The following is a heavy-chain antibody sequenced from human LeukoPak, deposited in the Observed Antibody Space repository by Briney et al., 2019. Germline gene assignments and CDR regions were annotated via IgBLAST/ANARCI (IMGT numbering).Heavy chain of an antibody. CDR2: IHDSGSPI. J-gene: IGHJ4*02. V-gene: IGHV3-48*03. D-gene: IGHD3-10*01. CDR3: AREAGPSGI. CDR1: GFSVSSDE. Sequence: PGGSLRLSCAASGFSVSSDEMNWVRQAPGKGLEWVSYIHDSGSPIYYADSVKGRFTISRDNAKNSLYLQMNSLGAEDTAVYYCAREAGPSGIWGQGTLVTVSS.